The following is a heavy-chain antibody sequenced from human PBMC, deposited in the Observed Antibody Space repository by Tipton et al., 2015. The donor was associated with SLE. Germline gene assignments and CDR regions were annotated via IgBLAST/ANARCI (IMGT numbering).Heavy chain of an antibody. Sequence: TLSLTCTVSGGAISSGGYYWSWIRQHPGKGLEWIGYIYYSGSTYYNPSLKSRVTISIDTSKNQFSLKLSSVTAADTAVYYCARGNEVSLDYWGQGTLVTVSS. V-gene: IGHV4-31*03. CDR2: IYYSGST. D-gene: IGHD1-14*01. J-gene: IGHJ4*02. CDR1: GGAISSGGYY. CDR3: ARGNEVSLDY.